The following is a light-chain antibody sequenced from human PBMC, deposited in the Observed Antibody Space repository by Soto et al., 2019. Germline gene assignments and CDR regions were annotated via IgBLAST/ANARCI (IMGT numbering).Light chain of an antibody. V-gene: IGKV3-20*01. CDR3: QQHDSSPRT. Sequence: EIVLTQSPGTLSLSPGERATLSCRASQSVSRSFLAWYQQNPGQAPRLIIYGASSRATGIPDRFSGSGSGTDFTLTLSRLEPEDFAVYFCQQHDSSPRTFGQGTKVEIK. CDR2: GAS. J-gene: IGKJ1*01. CDR1: QSVSRSF.